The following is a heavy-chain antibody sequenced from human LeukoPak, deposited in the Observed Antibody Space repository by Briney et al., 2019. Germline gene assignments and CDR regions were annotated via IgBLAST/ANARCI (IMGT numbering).Heavy chain of an antibody. V-gene: IGHV4-39*07. CDR1: GGSISSSSYY. J-gene: IGHJ5*02. CDR3: ARVAPESSGYYYVPGVDNWFDP. CDR2: IYYSGST. D-gene: IGHD3-22*01. Sequence: PSETLSLTCTVSGGSISSSSYYWGWIRQPPGKGLEWIGSIYYSGSTYYNPSLKSRVTIPVDTSKNQFSLKLSSVTAADTAVYYCARVAPESSGYYYVPGVDNWFDPWGQGTLVTVSS.